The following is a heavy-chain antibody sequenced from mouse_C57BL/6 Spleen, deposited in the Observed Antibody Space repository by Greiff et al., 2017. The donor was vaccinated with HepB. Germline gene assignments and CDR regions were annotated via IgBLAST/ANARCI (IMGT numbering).Heavy chain of an antibody. CDR3: ARGSHYYGSSYEYFDV. D-gene: IGHD1-1*01. J-gene: IGHJ1*03. CDR2: ISYDGSN. CDR1: GYSITSGYY. Sequence: EVQLQQSGPGLVKPSQSLSLTCSVTGYSITSGYYWNWIRQFPGNKLEWMGYISYDGSNNYNPSLKNRISITRDTSKNQFFLKLNSVTTEDTATYYCARGSHYYGSSYEYFDVWGTGTTVTVSS. V-gene: IGHV3-6*01.